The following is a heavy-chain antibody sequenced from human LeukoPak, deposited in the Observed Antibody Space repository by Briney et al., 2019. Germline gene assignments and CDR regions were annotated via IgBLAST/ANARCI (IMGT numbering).Heavy chain of an antibody. CDR3: ARTSIFGVVGFDP. V-gene: IGHV4-59*08. Sequence: SETLSLTCSVSGGSLSNYYWSWIRQPPGKGLEWYGYIYYSGSTNYNPSLKSRVTISVDTSKNQFSLKLSSVTAADTAVYYCARTSIFGVVGFDPWGQGTLVTVSS. CDR1: GGSLSNYY. CDR2: IYYSGST. D-gene: IGHD3-3*02. J-gene: IGHJ5*02.